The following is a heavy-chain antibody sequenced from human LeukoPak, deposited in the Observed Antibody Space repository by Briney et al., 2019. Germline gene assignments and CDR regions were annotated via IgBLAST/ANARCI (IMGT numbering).Heavy chain of an antibody. D-gene: IGHD3-16*01. J-gene: IGHJ4*02. V-gene: IGHV3-13*01. CDR1: GFTFSSYA. CDR2: IGTAGDT. CDR3: ARSRYDYIWGIDY. Sequence: PGGSLRLSCAASGFTFSSYAMSWVRQATGKGLEWVSAIGTAGDTYYPGSVKGRFTISRENAKNSLYLQMNSLRDEDTAVFYCARSRYDYIWGIDYWGQGTLVTISS.